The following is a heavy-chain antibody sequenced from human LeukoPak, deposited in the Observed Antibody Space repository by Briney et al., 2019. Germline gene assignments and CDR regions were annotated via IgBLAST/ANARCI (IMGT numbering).Heavy chain of an antibody. CDR2: IIPIFGTA. CDR3: ARLQYGGEDNWFDP. V-gene: IGHV1-69*05. D-gene: IGHD4/OR15-4a*01. J-gene: IGHJ5*02. CDR1: GGTFSSYA. Sequence: GASVKVSCKASGGTFSSYAISWVRQAPGQGLEWMGGIIPIFGTANYAQKFQGRVTMTTDTSTSTGDMELRSLRSDDTAVYYCARLQYGGEDNWFDPWGQGTLVTVSS.